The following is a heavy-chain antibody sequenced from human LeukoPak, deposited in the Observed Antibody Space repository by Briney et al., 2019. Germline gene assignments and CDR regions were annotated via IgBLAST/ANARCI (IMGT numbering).Heavy chain of an antibody. V-gene: IGHV4-39*07. J-gene: IGHJ4*02. D-gene: IGHD3-3*01. CDR1: GGSISSSSYY. Sequence: PSETLSLTCSVSGGSISSSSYYWGRIRQPPGKGLEWIGSIYYSGSTYYNPSLKSRVTISVDTSKNQFSLKLSSVTAADTAVYYCARGHYDFWSGRDYYFDYWGQGTLVTVSS. CDR2: IYYSGST. CDR3: ARGHYDFWSGRDYYFDY.